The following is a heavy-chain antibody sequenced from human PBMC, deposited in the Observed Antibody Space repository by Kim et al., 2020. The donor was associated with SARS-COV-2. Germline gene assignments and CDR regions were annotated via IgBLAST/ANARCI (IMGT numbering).Heavy chain of an antibody. Sequence: ASVKVSCKASGYTFTSYDINWVRQATGQGLEWMGWMNPNSGNTGYAQKFQGRVTMTRNTSISTAYMELSSLRSEDTAVYYCARGRGRSSGWGWGFYFDYWGQGTLVTVSS. CDR2: MNPNSGNT. CDR1: GYTFTSYD. CDR3: ARGRGRSSGWGWGFYFDY. D-gene: IGHD6-19*01. V-gene: IGHV1-8*01. J-gene: IGHJ4*02.